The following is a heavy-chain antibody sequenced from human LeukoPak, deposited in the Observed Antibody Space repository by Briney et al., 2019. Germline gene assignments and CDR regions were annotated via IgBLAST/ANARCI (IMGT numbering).Heavy chain of an antibody. D-gene: IGHD3-22*01. V-gene: IGHV4-4*07. Sequence: SETLSLTCSVSGGSVSSYYWSWIRQPAGKGLEWIGRIYTSGSTTYNPSLKSRVTISGDTSENQFSLRLSSVTAADTAVYYCARASYSYDISGWVPFDYWGQGTLVTVSS. CDR1: GGSVSSYY. CDR3: ARASYSYDISGWVPFDY. J-gene: IGHJ4*02. CDR2: IYTSGST.